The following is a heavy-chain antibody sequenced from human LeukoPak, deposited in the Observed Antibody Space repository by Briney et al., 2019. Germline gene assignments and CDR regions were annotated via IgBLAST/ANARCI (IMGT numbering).Heavy chain of an antibody. D-gene: IGHD3-10*01. CDR2: IYTSGST. CDR3: ARGRGYYGSGSYNWFDP. CDR1: GVSISSGSYY. Sequence: SQTLSLTCTVSGVSISSGSYYWSWIRQPAGKGLEWIGRIYTSGSTNYNPSLKRRVTISVDTSKNQFSLKLSSVTAADTAVYYCARGRGYYGSGSYNWFDPWGQGTLVTVSS. J-gene: IGHJ5*02. V-gene: IGHV4-61*02.